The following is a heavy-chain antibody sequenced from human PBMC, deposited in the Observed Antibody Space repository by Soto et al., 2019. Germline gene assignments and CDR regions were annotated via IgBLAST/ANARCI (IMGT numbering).Heavy chain of an antibody. Sequence: GGSLRLSCVASGFTFSSYSMNWVRQAPGKGLEWVSYISSSSSTIYYADSVKGRFTISRDNAKNSLYLQMNSLRDEDTAVYYCARAHYDFWSGYFPSFDPWGQGTLVTVSS. J-gene: IGHJ5*02. D-gene: IGHD3-3*01. CDR3: ARAHYDFWSGYFPSFDP. CDR2: ISSSSSTI. V-gene: IGHV3-48*02. CDR1: GFTFSSYS.